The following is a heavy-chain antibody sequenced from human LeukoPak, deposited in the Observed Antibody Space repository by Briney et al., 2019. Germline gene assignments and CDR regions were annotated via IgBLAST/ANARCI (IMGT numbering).Heavy chain of an antibody. CDR2: ISGTGDST. CDR3: AKDYGAGWFGEYLGY. J-gene: IGHJ4*02. D-gene: IGHD3-10*01. CDR1: GLTFSNYA. Sequence: GGSLRLSCAASGLTFSNYAMTWVRRAPGKGLECVSIISGTGDSTYYADSVKGRFTISRDNSKNTVFLQMNSLRVGDTAVYYCAKDYGAGWFGEYLGYWGQGTLVTVPS. V-gene: IGHV3-23*01.